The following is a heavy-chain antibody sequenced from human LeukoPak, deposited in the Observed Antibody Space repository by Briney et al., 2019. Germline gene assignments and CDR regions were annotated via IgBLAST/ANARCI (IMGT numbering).Heavy chain of an antibody. CDR3: ARSILTVAGPFDY. V-gene: IGHV4-59*01. CDR2: IYYSGST. J-gene: IGHJ4*02. Sequence: SETLSLTCTVSGGSISSYYWSWIRQPPGKGLGWIGYIYYSGSTNYNPSLKSRVTMSVDTSKNQFSLKLSSVTAADTAVYFCARSILTVAGPFDYWGQGTLVTVSS. D-gene: IGHD6-19*01. CDR1: GGSISSYY.